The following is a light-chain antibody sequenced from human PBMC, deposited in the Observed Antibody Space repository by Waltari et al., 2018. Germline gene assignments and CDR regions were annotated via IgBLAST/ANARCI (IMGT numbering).Light chain of an antibody. CDR1: QTLLHGNGKTY. J-gene: IGKJ2*01. CDR2: EVS. CDR3: MQTVQLPPT. V-gene: IGKV2D-29*01. Sequence: EIVLTQNPLSLPVTPGHPASISCRSSQTLLHGNGKTYLYWYVQKAGQPPQLLMLEVSTRFSGVPDRFSGSGSGTDFTLRISRVEAEDVGVYYCMQTVQLPPTFGRGTKLEIK.